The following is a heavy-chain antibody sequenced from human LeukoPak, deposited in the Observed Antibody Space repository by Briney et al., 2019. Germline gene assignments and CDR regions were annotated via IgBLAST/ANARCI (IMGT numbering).Heavy chain of an antibody. CDR1: GFTFSSYG. CDR3: AREQSPTVTTRRGGPYYFDY. J-gene: IGHJ4*02. D-gene: IGHD4-17*01. V-gene: IGHV3-33*08. Sequence: GGSLRLSCEASGFTFSSYGMHWVRQAPGKGLEWVAVIWYDGNNKYYVDSVQGRYTISRDNSKNTLFLQMNSLRAEDTAVYYCAREQSPTVTTRRGGPYYFDYWGQGTLVTVSS. CDR2: IWYDGNNK.